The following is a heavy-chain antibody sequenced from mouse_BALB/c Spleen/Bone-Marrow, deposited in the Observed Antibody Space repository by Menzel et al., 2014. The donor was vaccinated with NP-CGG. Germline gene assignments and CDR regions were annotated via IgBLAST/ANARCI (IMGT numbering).Heavy chain of an antibody. CDR3: ARSRYYYAMDY. CDR2: IYPGNGGT. V-gene: IGHV1-12*01. J-gene: IGHJ4*01. Sequence: LQQSGAELVKPGASVEMSCNATGYTFTSYNVHWVKQTPGQGQEWIGAIYPGNGGTAYSQKFKDKATLTADKSSSTAHMQLSKLTSEDSAVYYCARSRYYYAMDYWGRGTSVTVSS. CDR1: GYTFTSYN.